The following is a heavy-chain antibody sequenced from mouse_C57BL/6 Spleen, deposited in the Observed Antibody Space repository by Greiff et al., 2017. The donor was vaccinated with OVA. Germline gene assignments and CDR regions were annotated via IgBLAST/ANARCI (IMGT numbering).Heavy chain of an antibody. V-gene: IGHV1-82*01. Sequence: VQLQQSGPELVKPGASVKISCKASGYAFSSSWMNWVKQRPGKGLEWIGRIYPGDGDTNYNGKFKGKATLTADKSSSTAYMQLSSLTSEDSAVYFGARSSITTVVATDYWGQGTTLTVSS. CDR3: ARSSITTVVATDY. D-gene: IGHD1-1*01. CDR2: IYPGDGDT. CDR1: GYAFSSSW. J-gene: IGHJ2*01.